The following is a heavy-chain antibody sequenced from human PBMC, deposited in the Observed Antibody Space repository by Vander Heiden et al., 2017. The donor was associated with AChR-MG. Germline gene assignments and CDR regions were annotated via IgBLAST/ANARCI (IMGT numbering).Heavy chain of an antibody. D-gene: IGHD3-3*01. Sequence: QVQLVESGGGVVQPGRSLRLSCAASGFTFSSYGMPWVGQAPGKGLEWVAVIWYDGSNKYYADSVKGRFTISRDNSKNTLYLQMNSLRAEDTAVYYCARALNTDGWLLSYGMDVWGQGTTVTVSS. CDR3: ARALNTDGWLLSYGMDV. CDR2: IWYDGSNK. CDR1: GFTFSSYG. J-gene: IGHJ6*02. V-gene: IGHV3-33*01.